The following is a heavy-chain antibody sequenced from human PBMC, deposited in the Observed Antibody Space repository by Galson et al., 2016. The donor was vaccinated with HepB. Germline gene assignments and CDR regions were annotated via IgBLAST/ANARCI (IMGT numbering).Heavy chain of an antibody. D-gene: IGHD5-12*01. CDR1: GFTFSSYA. CDR2: ISYDGSSK. Sequence: SLRLSCAASGFTFSSYAMHWVRQAPGKGLEWVAVISYDGSSKYYADSVKGRFTISRDNSKNTLYVQMNSLNSEDTAVYYCARVSVARRYFDLWGRGTLVTVSS. V-gene: IGHV3-30*04. J-gene: IGHJ2*01. CDR3: ARVSVARRYFDL.